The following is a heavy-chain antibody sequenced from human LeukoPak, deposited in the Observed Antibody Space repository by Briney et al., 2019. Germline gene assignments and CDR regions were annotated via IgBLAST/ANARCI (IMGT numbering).Heavy chain of an antibody. CDR2: IDSYDSI. D-gene: IGHD1-26*01. J-gene: IGHJ4*02. CDR3: ARYASYKYSGTYYYDF. V-gene: IGHV3-69-1*02. CDR1: GFTFGIYT. Sequence: GGSLRLSCAASGFTFGIYTMIWVRQAPGKGLEWVSSIDSYDSINYAGSVKGRFTISRDNARNSLYLQMNSLRGEDTAVYYCARYASYKYSGTYYYDFWGQGTLVSVSS.